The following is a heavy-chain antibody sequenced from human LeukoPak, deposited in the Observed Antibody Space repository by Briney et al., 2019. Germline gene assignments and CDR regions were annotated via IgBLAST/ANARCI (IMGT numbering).Heavy chain of an antibody. V-gene: IGHV3-33*01. J-gene: IGHJ4*02. D-gene: IGHD1-26*01. Sequence: GGSLRLSCAASGFTFSSYGMHWVRQAPGKGLEWVAVIWYDGSNKYYADSVKGRFTISRDNSKNTLYLQMNSLRAEDTAVYYCASEGQELGRRYFDYWGQGTLVTVSS. CDR1: GFTFSSYG. CDR3: ASEGQELGRRYFDY. CDR2: IWYDGSNK.